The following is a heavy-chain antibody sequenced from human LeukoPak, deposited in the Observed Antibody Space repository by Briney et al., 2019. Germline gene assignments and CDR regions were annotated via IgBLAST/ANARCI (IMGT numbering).Heavy chain of an antibody. Sequence: GGSLRLSCAASGFTFSSYGMHWVRQAPGKGLEWVAVISYDGSNKYYADSVKGRFTISRDNSKNTLYLQMNSLRAEDTAVYYCARRWQSNQGDAFDFWGRGTMVTVSS. CDR1: GFTFSSYG. J-gene: IGHJ3*01. V-gene: IGHV3-30*03. CDR2: ISYDGSNK. D-gene: IGHD4-11*01. CDR3: ARRWQSNQGDAFDF.